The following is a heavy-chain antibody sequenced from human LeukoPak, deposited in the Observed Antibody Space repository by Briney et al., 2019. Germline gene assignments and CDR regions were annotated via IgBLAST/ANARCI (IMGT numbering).Heavy chain of an antibody. CDR3: AREAIIMGRWFDP. CDR1: GFTFSRYA. D-gene: IGHD2-8*01. CDR2: ILYDGSDK. V-gene: IGHV3-30-3*01. Sequence: GGSLRLSCVASGFTFSRYAMHWVRQPPGKGLEGVAVILYDGSDKFYADSVKGRFTISRDNSKNTVFMQMNSLRAEDTALYYCAREAIIMGRWFDPWGRGTLVTVSS. J-gene: IGHJ5*02.